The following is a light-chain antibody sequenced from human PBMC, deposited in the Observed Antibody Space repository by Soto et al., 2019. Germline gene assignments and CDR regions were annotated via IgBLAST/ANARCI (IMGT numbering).Light chain of an antibody. CDR1: QSVSSSY. CDR3: QQYGSSRWT. CDR2: GAS. V-gene: IGKV3-20*01. Sequence: EIVLTQSPGTLSLSPGERATLSCRASQSVSSSYLAWYQQKPGQAPRLLIYGASSRATGIPDRFSGSGSGTDFTHTISRLEPEDFAVYYCQQYGSSRWTFGQGTKVEI. J-gene: IGKJ1*01.